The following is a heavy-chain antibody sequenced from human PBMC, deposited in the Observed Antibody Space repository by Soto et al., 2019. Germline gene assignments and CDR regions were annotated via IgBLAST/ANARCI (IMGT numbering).Heavy chain of an antibody. V-gene: IGHV3-21*01. CDR2: ISSSSSYI. CDR3: ARDVIAVAGFDY. D-gene: IGHD6-19*01. CDR1: GFTFSSYS. J-gene: IGHJ4*02. Sequence: EVQLVESGGGLVKPGGSLRLSCAASGFTFSSYSMNWVRQAPGKGLEWVSSISSSSSYIYYADSVKCRFTISRYNGKNSLYLQMNSLRAEDTGVYYCARDVIAVAGFDYWGQGTLVTVSS.